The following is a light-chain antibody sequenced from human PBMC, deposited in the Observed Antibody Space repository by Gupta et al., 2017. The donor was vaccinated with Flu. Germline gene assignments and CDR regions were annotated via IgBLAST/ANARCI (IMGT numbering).Light chain of an antibody. CDR3: QSVDSGGTYVI. J-gene: IGLJ2*01. CDR1: ALPKQF. CDR2: KDT. Sequence: GLPARIYWSGDALPKQFTYVSQLDPGQAPLLLIYKDTERPSKIPALLSGSISGTTATLTISAVQAEDEADYYFQSVDSGGTYVIFGGGTTLTVL. V-gene: IGLV3-25*03.